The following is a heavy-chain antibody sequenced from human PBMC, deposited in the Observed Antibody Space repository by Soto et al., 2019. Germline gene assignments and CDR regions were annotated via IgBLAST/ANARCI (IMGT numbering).Heavy chain of an antibody. D-gene: IGHD6-13*01. Sequence: ESLKISCQGSGYRFSNYWIGWVRQMPGKGLEWMGIIYPGDSDTRYSPSFQGQVTISADKSISTAYLQWNSLEASDTAMYYCARVDSSGCSEYWGQGTMVTVSS. CDR1: GYRFSNYW. V-gene: IGHV5-51*01. CDR2: IYPGDSDT. J-gene: IGHJ4*03. CDR3: ARVDSSGCSEY.